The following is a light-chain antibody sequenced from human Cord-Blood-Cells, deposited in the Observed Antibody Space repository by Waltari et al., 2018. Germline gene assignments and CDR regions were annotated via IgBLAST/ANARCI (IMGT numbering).Light chain of an antibody. CDR1: SSDVGGYNH. Sequence: QSALTQPASVSGSPGQPITISCTGTSSDVGGYNHVSWYQQHPGKAPKLMSYDVSNRPYGVSHRFSGAQSGNTASLTISGLQAEDEADYYCSSYTSSSTWVFGGGTKLTVL. CDR3: SSYTSSSTWV. V-gene: IGLV2-14*03. CDR2: DVS. J-gene: IGLJ3*02.